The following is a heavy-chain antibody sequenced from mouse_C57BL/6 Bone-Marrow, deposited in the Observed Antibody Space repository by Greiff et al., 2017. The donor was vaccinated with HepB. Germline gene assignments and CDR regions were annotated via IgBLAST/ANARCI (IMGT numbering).Heavy chain of an antibody. Sequence: ESGPGLVKPSQSLSLTCSVTGYSITSGYYWNWIRQFPGNKLEWMGYISYDGSNNYNPSLKNRISITRDTSKNQFFLKLNSVTTEDTATYYCARDPTFDYWGQGTTLTVSS. V-gene: IGHV3-6*01. CDR1: GYSITSGYY. CDR2: ISYDGSN. J-gene: IGHJ2*01. CDR3: ARDPTFDY.